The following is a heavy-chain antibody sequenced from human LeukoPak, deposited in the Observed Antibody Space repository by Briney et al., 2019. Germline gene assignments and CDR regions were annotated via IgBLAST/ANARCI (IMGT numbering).Heavy chain of an antibody. Sequence: GGSLILSCEASGFTFSNYAMNWVRQAPGKGLEWVSGLSGSGDTTKHADSVKGRFAISRVNARNTMYLQMSSLRAADTAVYYCAKASLIIADLYAFDVWGRGTMVTVSS. CDR1: GFTFSNYA. CDR2: LSGSGDTT. V-gene: IGHV3-23*01. D-gene: IGHD3-9*01. CDR3: AKASLIIADLYAFDV. J-gene: IGHJ3*01.